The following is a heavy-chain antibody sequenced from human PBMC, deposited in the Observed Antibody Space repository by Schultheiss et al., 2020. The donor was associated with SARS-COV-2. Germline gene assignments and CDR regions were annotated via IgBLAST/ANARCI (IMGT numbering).Heavy chain of an antibody. CDR2: IYHSGSA. Sequence: SQTLSLTCTVSGDSFSGSTHHWAWIRQPPGKGLEWIGSIYHSGSANYNPSLKSRVTISVDKSKNQFSLKLSSVTAADTAVYYCAGSGYRYGARWWGQGTLVTVSS. CDR1: GDSFSGSTHH. V-gene: IGHV4-39*07. J-gene: IGHJ4*02. CDR3: AGSGYRYGARW. D-gene: IGHD5-18*01.